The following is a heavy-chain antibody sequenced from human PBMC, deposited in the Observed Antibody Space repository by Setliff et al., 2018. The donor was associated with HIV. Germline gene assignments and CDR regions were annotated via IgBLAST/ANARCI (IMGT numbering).Heavy chain of an antibody. Sequence: ASVKVSCKASGYTFTSHGISWVRQAPGQGLEWMGWISTYNDNTNYAQKLQGRVTMTTETSTSTAYMELRSLRTDDTAVYYCARHDGLRSVHGAFDIWAKGQWSPSPQ. D-gene: IGHD4-17*01. J-gene: IGHJ3*02. CDR2: ISTYNDNT. CDR1: GYTFTSHG. CDR3: ARHDGLRSVHGAFDI. V-gene: IGHV1-18*01.